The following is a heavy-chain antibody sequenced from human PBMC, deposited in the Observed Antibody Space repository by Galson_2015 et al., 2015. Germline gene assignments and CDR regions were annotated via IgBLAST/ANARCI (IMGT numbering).Heavy chain of an antibody. CDR2: IIPIFGTA. D-gene: IGHD2-15*01. J-gene: IGHJ6*02. V-gene: IGHV1-69*13. CDR3: AASEFVVVVAATSRPYYYYGMDV. CDR1: GGTFSSYA. Sequence: SVKVSCKASGGTFSSYAISWVRQAPGQGLEWMGGIIPIFGTANYAQKFQGRVTITADESTSTAYMELSSLRSEDTAVYYCAASEFVVVVAATSRPYYYYGMDVWGQGTTVTVSS.